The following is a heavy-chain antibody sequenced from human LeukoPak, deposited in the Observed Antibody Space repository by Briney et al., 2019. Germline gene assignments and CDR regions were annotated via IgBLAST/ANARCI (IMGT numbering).Heavy chain of an antibody. J-gene: IGHJ4*02. D-gene: IGHD2-2*01. CDR3: ATDTSAIFDS. CDR1: GFTFSSYA. CDR2: ISGSGGST. Sequence: GGSLRLSCAASGFTFSSYAMTWVRQAPGKGLEWVSAISGSGGSTYHADSVKGRFTISRDNSKSTLYLQMNSLRAEDTAVYFCATDTSAIFDSWGQGTLVTVS. V-gene: IGHV3-23*01.